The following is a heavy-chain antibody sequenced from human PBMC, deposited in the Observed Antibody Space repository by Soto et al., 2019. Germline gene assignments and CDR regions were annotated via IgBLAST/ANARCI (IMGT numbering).Heavy chain of an antibody. CDR1: GYTFTDYG. Sequence: QAQLVQSGPEVRKPGASVTVSCKTSGYTFTDYGIDWVRQAPGQGLEWVGWVSSYNSNTNYANNLKDRVIMTTDATTSTDYTEMRGLRPGSPAVYYWAGEFEGSYSPGDFWGQGTPVTVSS. CDR3: AGEFEGSYSPGDF. D-gene: IGHD3-10*01. J-gene: IGHJ4*02. CDR2: VSSYNSNT. V-gene: IGHV1-18*01.